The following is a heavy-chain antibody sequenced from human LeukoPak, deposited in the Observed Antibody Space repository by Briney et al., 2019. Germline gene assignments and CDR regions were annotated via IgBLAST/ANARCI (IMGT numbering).Heavy chain of an antibody. CDR1: GGSISSYY. J-gene: IGHJ4*02. Sequence: ASETLSLTCTVSGGSISSYYWSWIRQPPGKGLEWIGYIYYSGSTNYNPSLKSRVTMSVDTSKNQFSLKLSSVAAADTAVYYCAREAEWIQLTFDYWGQGTLVTVSS. V-gene: IGHV4-59*12. CDR2: IYYSGST. CDR3: AREAEWIQLTFDY. D-gene: IGHD5-18*01.